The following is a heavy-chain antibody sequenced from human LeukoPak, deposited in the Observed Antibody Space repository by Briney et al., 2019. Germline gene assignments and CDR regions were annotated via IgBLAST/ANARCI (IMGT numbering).Heavy chain of an antibody. J-gene: IGHJ4*02. V-gene: IGHV3-30*04. CDR3: ARDLNGQHHRARFAY. D-gene: IGHD6-13*01. CDR1: GFSFSSYA. CDR2: ISYDGSNT. Sequence: KAGRSLRLSCAASGFSFSSYAMHWVRQAPDKGLEWVAIISYDGSNTKYTDSVKGRFTISRDNSKNTLYLQMNSLRGEDSAVYYCARDLNGQHHRARFAYWGQAALVTVSS.